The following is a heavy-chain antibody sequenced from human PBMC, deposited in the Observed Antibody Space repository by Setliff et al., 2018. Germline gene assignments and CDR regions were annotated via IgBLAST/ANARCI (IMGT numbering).Heavy chain of an antibody. V-gene: IGHV4-34*01. CDR3: ARGFAYLSLAFFDVLRYFEGDV. Sequence: SETLSLTCAVYGGSFSTYYWIWIRQPPGKGLEWIGEINHSGSTNYNPSLKSRVTISVDTSKNQFSLKLSSVTAADTAVYYCARGFAYLSLAFFDVLRYFEGDVWGQGTTVTVSS. CDR2: INHSGST. CDR1: GGSFSTYY. D-gene: IGHD3-9*01. J-gene: IGHJ6*02.